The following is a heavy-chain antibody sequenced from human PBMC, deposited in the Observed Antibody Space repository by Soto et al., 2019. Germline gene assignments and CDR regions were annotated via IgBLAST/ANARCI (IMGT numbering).Heavy chain of an antibody. J-gene: IGHJ4*02. D-gene: IGHD3-22*01. CDR2: ISYDGSNK. CDR3: ARDGSPGYYWSHYFDY. Sequence: GGSLRLSCAASGFTFSSYAMHWVRQAPGKGLEWVAVISYDGSNKYYADSVKGRFTISRDNSKNALYLQMNSLRAEDTAVYYCARDGSPGYYWSHYFDYWGQGTLVTVSS. V-gene: IGHV3-30-3*01. CDR1: GFTFSSYA.